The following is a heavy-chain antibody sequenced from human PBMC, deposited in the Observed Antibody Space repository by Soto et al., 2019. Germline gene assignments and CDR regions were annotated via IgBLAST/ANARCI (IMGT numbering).Heavy chain of an antibody. Sequence: GGSLRLSCAASGFTFSSYEMNWVRQAPGKGLEWVSYISSSGSTIYYADSVKGRFTISRDNAKNSLYLQMNSLRAEDTAAYYCASGTGYQLLPQYFQHWGQGTLVTVSS. D-gene: IGHD2-2*01. J-gene: IGHJ1*01. CDR1: GFTFSSYE. V-gene: IGHV3-48*03. CDR3: ASGTGYQLLPQYFQH. CDR2: ISSSGSTI.